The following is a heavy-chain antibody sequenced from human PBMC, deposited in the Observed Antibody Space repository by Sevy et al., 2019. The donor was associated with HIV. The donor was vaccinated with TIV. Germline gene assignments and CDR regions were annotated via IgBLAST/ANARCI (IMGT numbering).Heavy chain of an antibody. D-gene: IGHD2-2*01. CDR1: GFTFSSYS. CDR3: ASYCSSTSCRGGYYYYYGMDV. J-gene: IGHJ6*02. Sequence: GGSLRLSCAASGFTFSSYSMNWVRQAPGKGLEWVSSISSSSYIYYADSVKGRFTISRDNAKNSLYLQMNSLRAEDTAVYYCASYCSSTSCRGGYYYYYGMDVWGQGTTVTVSS. CDR2: ISSSSYI. V-gene: IGHV3-21*01.